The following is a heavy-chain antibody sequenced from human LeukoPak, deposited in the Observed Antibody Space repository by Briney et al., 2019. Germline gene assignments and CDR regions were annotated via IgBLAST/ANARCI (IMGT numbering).Heavy chain of an antibody. Sequence: GGSLRLSCAASGFTVSSNYMTWVRQAPGKGLEWVSVIYSGGTTYYADSVKGRFTISRDNSKNTLYLQMSSLRVEDTAVYYCAKGLRSYWYFDLWGRGTLVTVSS. CDR1: GFTVSSNY. CDR3: AKGLRSYWYFDL. J-gene: IGHJ2*01. V-gene: IGHV3-53*01. CDR2: IYSGGTT.